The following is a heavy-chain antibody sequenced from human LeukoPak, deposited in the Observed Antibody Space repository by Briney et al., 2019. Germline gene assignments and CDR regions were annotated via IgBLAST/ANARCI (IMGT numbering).Heavy chain of an antibody. D-gene: IGHD6-19*01. J-gene: IGHJ3*02. Sequence: GGSLRLSCAASGFTFSSYAMHWVRQAPGKGLEWVAVISYDGSNKYYANSVKGRFTISRDNSKNTLYLQMNSLRAEDTAVYYCARVRIAVAAKDAFDIWGQGTMVTVSS. CDR1: GFTFSSYA. CDR2: ISYDGSNK. V-gene: IGHV3-30*04. CDR3: ARVRIAVAAKDAFDI.